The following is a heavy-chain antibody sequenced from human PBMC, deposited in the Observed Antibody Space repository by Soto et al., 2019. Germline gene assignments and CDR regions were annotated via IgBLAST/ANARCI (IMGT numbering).Heavy chain of an antibody. CDR1: GGTFSSYT. D-gene: IGHD6-19*01. J-gene: IGHJ5*02. CDR2: IIPILGIA. V-gene: IGHV1-69*08. Sequence: QVQLVQSGAEVKKPRSSVKVSCKASGGTFSSYTISWVRQAPGQGLEWMGRIIPILGIANYAQKFQGRVTITADKSTSTAYMELSSLRSEDTAVYYCARERAVAGNNWFDPWGQGTLVTVSS. CDR3: ARERAVAGNNWFDP.